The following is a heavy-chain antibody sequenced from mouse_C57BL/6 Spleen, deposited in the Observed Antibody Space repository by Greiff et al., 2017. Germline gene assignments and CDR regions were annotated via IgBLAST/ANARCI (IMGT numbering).Heavy chain of an antibody. D-gene: IGHD6-1*01. V-gene: IGHV10-1*01. Sequence: EVQGVESGGGLVQPKGSLKLSCAASGFSFNTYAMNWVRQAPGKGLEWVARIRSKSNNYATYYADSVKDRFTISRDDSESMLYLQMNNLKTEDTAMYYCVREGGLSYAMDYWGQGTSVTVSS. CDR2: IRSKSNNYAT. J-gene: IGHJ4*01. CDR1: GFSFNTYA. CDR3: VREGGLSYAMDY.